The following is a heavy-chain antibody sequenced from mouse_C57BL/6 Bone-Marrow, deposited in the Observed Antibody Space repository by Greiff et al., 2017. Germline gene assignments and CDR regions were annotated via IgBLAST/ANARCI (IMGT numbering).Heavy chain of an antibody. V-gene: IGHV5-2*01. D-gene: IGHD3-2*02. CDR1: EYEFPSHD. CDR3: ARQDSSGYVHYYAMDY. CDR2: INSDGGST. Sequence: EVNVVESGGGLVQPGESLKLSCESNEYEFPSHDMSWVRKTPEKRLELVAAINSDGGSTYYPDTMERRFIISRDNTKKTLYLQMSSLRSEDTALYYCARQDSSGYVHYYAMDYWGQGTSVTVSS. J-gene: IGHJ4*01.